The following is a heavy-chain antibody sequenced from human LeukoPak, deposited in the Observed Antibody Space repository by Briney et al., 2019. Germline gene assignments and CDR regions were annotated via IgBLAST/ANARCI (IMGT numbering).Heavy chain of an antibody. CDR2: IKQDGSEK. J-gene: IGHJ4*02. CDR1: GFPFSSYW. D-gene: IGHD3-16*02. CDR3: ARIWGSYRFDY. Sequence: GGSLRLSCAASGFPFSSYWMSWVRQAPGKGLEWVASIKQDGSEKYFVDSVKGRFTISRDNAKNSLFLQMNGLRADDTAVYYCARIWGSYRFDYWGQGTLVTVSS. V-gene: IGHV3-7*01.